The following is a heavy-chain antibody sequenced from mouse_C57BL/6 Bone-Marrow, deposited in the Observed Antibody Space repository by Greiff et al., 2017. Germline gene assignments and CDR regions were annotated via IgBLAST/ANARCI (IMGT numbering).Heavy chain of an antibody. CDR1: GYTFTSYW. V-gene: IGHV1-69*01. Sequence: VKLQQPGAELVMPGASVKLSCKASGYTFTSYWMHWVKQRPGQGLEWIGEIDPSDSYTNYNQKFKGKSTLTVDKSSSTAYMQLSSLTSEDSAVYYCAREWGAMDYWGQGTSVTVSS. J-gene: IGHJ4*01. CDR3: AREWGAMDY. CDR2: IDPSDSYT.